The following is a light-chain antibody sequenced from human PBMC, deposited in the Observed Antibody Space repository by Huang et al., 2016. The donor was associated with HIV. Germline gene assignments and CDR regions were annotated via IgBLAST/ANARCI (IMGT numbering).Light chain of an antibody. V-gene: IGKV1-39*01. CDR2: AAS. Sequence: DIQMTQSPSSLSASVGDRVPITCRASQSINSYLNWYQQKPGKAPKVLIYAASSLQSGVPSRFSGSGSGTDFTLTINSLQPEDFAIYYCQQSYNTPLTFGGGTRLEIK. CDR1: QSINSY. CDR3: QQSYNTPLT. J-gene: IGKJ4*01.